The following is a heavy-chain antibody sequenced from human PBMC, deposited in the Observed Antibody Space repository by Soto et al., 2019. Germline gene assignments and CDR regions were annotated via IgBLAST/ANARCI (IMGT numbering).Heavy chain of an antibody. CDR2: IIPLFGTT. Sequence: SVKVSCKASGDTFKNCVISWVRQAPGQGLEWMGGIIPLFGTTDFAQRFQGRLTITTDESTTTAYMELSRLGSEDTATYYCAAELGFGKLSVVWGQGTTVTVSS. V-gene: IGHV1-69*05. CDR3: AAELGFGKLSVV. D-gene: IGHD3-10*01. J-gene: IGHJ6*02. CDR1: GDTFKNCV.